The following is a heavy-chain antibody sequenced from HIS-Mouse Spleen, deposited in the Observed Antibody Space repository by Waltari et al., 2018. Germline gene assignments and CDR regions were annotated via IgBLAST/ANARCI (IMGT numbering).Heavy chain of an antibody. J-gene: IGHJ4*02. V-gene: IGHV3-30-3*01. Sequence: QVQLVESGGGVVQPGRSLRLSCAASGFTFSRSARHWVRQAPGKGLEWVAVISYDGSNKYYADSVKGRFTISRDNSKNTLYLQMNSLRAEDTAVYYCARVTGGGYWGQGTLVTVSS. D-gene: IGHD3-10*01. CDR1: GFTFSRSA. CDR3: ARVTGGGY. CDR2: ISYDGSNK.